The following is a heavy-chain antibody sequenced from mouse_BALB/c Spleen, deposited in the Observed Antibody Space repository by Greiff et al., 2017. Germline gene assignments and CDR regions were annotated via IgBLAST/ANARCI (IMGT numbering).Heavy chain of an antibody. CDR1: GYTFTSYW. Sequence: QVQLQQPGAELVKPGAPVKLSCKASGYTFTSYWMNWVKQRPGRGLEWIGRIDPSDSETHYNQKFKDKATLTVDKSSSTAYIQLSSLASEDSAVYYCAREVIYDGYYGAMDYWGQGTSVTVSS. CDR3: AREVIYDGYYGAMDY. CDR2: IDPSDSET. D-gene: IGHD2-3*01. J-gene: IGHJ4*01. V-gene: IGHV1-69*02.